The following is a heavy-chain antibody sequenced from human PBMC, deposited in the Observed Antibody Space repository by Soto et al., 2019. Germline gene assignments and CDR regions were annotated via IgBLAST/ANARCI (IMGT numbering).Heavy chain of an antibody. CDR2: IKYSGTT. Sequence: SETLSLTCTVSGGSISSSRCHWGWIRQPPGKGLEWIASIKYSGTTFYNPSLKSRVTLSVDTSKNQFSLKLSSVTAADTAIYYCARPFRKETVMAVYDYWGQGALVTVSS. D-gene: IGHD5-18*01. V-gene: IGHV4-39*07. CDR3: ARPFRKETVMAVYDY. J-gene: IGHJ4*02. CDR1: GGSISSSRCH.